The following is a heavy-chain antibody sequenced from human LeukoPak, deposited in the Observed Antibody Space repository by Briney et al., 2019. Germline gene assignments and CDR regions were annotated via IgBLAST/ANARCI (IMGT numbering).Heavy chain of an antibody. J-gene: IGHJ4*02. CDR1: GFTFSSYP. Sequence: GGSQRLSCAASGFTFSSYPMSWVRQAPGKGLEWVSAISGSGGSTYYAESVKGRFTISRDNSKNTLYLQMSRLRAEDTAVYYCAKAKLCPRCGFDYWGQGTLVSVSS. CDR2: ISGSGGST. V-gene: IGHV3-23*01. D-gene: IGHD5-18*01. CDR3: AKAKLCPRCGFDY.